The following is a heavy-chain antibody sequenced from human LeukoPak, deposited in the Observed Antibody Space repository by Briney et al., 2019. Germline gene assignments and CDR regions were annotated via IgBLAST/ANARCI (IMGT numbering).Heavy chain of an antibody. Sequence: GESLKISCKGSGYSFSSFWIAWVRQMPGKGLEWMGIIFPGDSDTRYRPSLQGQVTISVDKSIDTAFLQWSSLKASDTAMYYCVTSSYDYWGQGTLVTVSS. CDR3: VTSSYDY. V-gene: IGHV5-51*01. CDR1: GYSFSSFW. D-gene: IGHD6-13*01. J-gene: IGHJ4*02. CDR2: IFPGDSDT.